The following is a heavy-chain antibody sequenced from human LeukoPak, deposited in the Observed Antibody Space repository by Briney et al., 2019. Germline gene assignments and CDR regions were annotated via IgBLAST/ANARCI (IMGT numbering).Heavy chain of an antibody. D-gene: IGHD3-22*01. CDR3: AKGPLGSSGYWGYFDY. CDR2: ISSSSSTI. CDR1: GFTFSSYS. V-gene: IGHV3-48*04. J-gene: IGHJ4*02. Sequence: PGGSLRLSCAASGFTFSSYSMNWVRQAPGKGLEWVSYISSSSSTIYYTDSVKGRFTISRDNAKNSLYLQMNCLRAEDMASYYCAKGPLGSSGYWGYFDYWGQGTLVTVSS.